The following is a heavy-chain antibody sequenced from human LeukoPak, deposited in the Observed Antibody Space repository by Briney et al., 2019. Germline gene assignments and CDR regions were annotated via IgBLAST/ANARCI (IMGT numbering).Heavy chain of an antibody. Sequence: AGGSLRLSCAASGFTFSSYAMSWVRQAPGKGLEWDSAISGSGGSTYYADSVKGRFTISRDNSKNTLYLQMNSLRAEDTAVYYCAKDARRGYSYGYYFDYWGQGTLVTVSS. CDR3: AKDARRGYSYGYYFDY. CDR2: ISGSGGST. V-gene: IGHV3-23*01. J-gene: IGHJ4*02. D-gene: IGHD5-18*01. CDR1: GFTFSSYA.